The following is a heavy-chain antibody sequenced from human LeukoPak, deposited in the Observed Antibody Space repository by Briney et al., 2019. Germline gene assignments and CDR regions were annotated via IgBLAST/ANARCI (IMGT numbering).Heavy chain of an antibody. CDR1: GFTFSSYS. J-gene: IGHJ4*02. D-gene: IGHD3-9*01. CDR2: ISGSGGST. Sequence: GGPLRLSCAASGFTFSSYSMNWVRQAPGKGLEWVSAISGSGGSTYYADSVKGRFTISRDNSKNTLYLQMNSLRAEGTAVYYCAKARGYYDILTGYYITAFDYWGQGTLVTVSS. CDR3: AKARGYYDILTGYYITAFDY. V-gene: IGHV3-23*01.